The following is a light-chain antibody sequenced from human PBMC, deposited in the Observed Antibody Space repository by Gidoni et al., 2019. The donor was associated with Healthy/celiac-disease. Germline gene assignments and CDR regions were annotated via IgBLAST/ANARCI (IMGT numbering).Light chain of an antibody. Sequence: DIVVAQSPTSLPVTPGAPASISCRSSQSRLHSNGYNYLDWYLQKPGQSPQLLIYLGSNRASGVPDRFSGSGSGTDFTLKSSRVEAVDVGVYYCMQALQTPLFGEGTKVEIK. V-gene: IGKV2-28*01. CDR1: QSRLHSNGYNY. CDR2: LGS. J-gene: IGKJ4*01. CDR3: MQALQTPL.